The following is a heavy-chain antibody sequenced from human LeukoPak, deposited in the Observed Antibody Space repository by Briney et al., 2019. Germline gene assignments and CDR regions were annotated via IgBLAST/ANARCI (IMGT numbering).Heavy chain of an antibody. Sequence: SETLSLTCTVSGGSISSFYWSWIRQPPGKGLEWIGYIYYSGSTNYNPSLKSRVTISVDTSKNQFSLKLSSVTAADTAVYYCARHGTSGTNLNWFDPWGQGTLVTV. CDR1: GGSISSFY. CDR3: ARHGTSGTNLNWFDP. V-gene: IGHV4-59*01. CDR2: IYYSGST. D-gene: IGHD1-1*01. J-gene: IGHJ5*02.